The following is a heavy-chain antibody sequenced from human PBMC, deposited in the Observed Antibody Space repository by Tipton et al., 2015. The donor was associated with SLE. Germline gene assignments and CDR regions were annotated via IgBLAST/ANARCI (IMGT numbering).Heavy chain of an antibody. J-gene: IGHJ4*02. CDR3: ARSEYSSGLIDY. D-gene: IGHD6-19*01. V-gene: IGHV4-61*01. CDR1: GGSTTSGNYY. CDR2: IYYSGTA. Sequence: TLSLTCTVSGGSTTSGNYYWSWIRQPPGKGLEWIGFIYYSGTATYSPSLKGRVTISVDTSKKQFSLKLSSVTAADTAVYYCARSEYSSGLIDYWGQGTLVTVSS.